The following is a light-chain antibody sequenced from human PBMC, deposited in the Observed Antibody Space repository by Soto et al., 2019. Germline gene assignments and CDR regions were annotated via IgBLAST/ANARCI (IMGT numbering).Light chain of an antibody. CDR2: DAS. CDR1: QDIGTY. CDR3: QQFYNYPRT. J-gene: IGKJ1*01. V-gene: IGKV1-8*01. Sequence: AIPMTQAPSAYAASPGDRVYITCRATQDIGTYLAWYQQIPGKAPKLLIYDASTLQTGVPSRFSGSGSGTDFTLTISYLQSEDFGTYYCQQFYNYPRTFGQGTNVDI.